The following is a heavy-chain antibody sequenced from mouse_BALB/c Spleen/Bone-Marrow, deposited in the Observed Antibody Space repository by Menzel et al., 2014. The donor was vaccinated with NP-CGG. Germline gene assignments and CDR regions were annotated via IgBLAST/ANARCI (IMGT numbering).Heavy chain of an antibody. CDR3: ASYYYGISTFAY. CDR2: IDPANGNT. D-gene: IGHD1-1*01. CDR1: GFNIKDTY. Sequence: LVESGAELVKPGASVKLSCTASGFNIKDTYMHWVKQRPEQGLEWIGMIDPANGNTKYDPKFQGKATITADTSSNTACLQLSNLTSEDTAVYYCASYYYGISTFAYWGQGTLVTVSA. J-gene: IGHJ3*01. V-gene: IGHV14-3*02.